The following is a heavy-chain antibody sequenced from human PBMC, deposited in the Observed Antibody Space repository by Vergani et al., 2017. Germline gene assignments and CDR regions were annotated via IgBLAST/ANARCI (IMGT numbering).Heavy chain of an antibody. CDR1: GGSISSGGYS. CDR2: IYHSGST. V-gene: IGHV4-30-2*01. CDR3: ARDRGGSPPDYYYNMDV. J-gene: IGHJ6*03. D-gene: IGHD1-26*01. Sequence: QLQLQESASGLVKPSQTLSLTCAVSGGSISSGGYSWSWIRQPPGKGLEWIGYIYHSGSTYYNPSLKSRVTISVDRSKNQFSLKLSSVTAADTAVYYCARDRGGSPPDYYYNMDVWGKGTTVTVSS.